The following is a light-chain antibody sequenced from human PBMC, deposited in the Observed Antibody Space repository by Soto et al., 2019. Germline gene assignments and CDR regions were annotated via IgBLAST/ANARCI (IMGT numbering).Light chain of an antibody. CDR3: QQGFSTPWT. CDR2: GAS. CDR1: QDISNY. Sequence: DIQMTQSPSSLSASVGDRVTITCQASQDISNYLNWYQQRPGKAPRLLIYGASTLQTGVPSRFNGSGSATEFTLTLGSLQLEDFATYSCQQGFSTPWTFGPGTKVYIK. V-gene: IGKV1-39*01. J-gene: IGKJ1*01.